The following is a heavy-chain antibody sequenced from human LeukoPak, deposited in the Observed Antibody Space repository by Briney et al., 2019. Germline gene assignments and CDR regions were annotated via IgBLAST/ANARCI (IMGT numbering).Heavy chain of an antibody. J-gene: IGHJ4*02. Sequence: GGSLRLSCAASGFTFSGYAMSWVRQAPGKGLEWVSSISGSGGSTYYADSVKGRFTISRDNSKNTLYLQMNSLRADETAVYYCASRPGADIGPLDYWGQGTLVTVSS. D-gene: IGHD2-2*01. CDR3: ASRPGADIGPLDY. CDR2: ISGSGGST. V-gene: IGHV3-23*01. CDR1: GFTFSGYA.